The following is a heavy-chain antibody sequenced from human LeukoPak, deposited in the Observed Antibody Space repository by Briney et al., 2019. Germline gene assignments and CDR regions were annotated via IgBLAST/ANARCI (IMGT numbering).Heavy chain of an antibody. CDR3: AGVAATYYYMDV. D-gene: IGHD6-25*01. J-gene: IGHJ6*03. V-gene: IGHV3-53*01. CDR2: IYSGGNT. CDR1: GFTVSSNY. Sequence: GGSLRLSCAASGFTVSSNYMSWVRQAPGKGLEWVSIIYSGGNTYYADSVKGRFTFSRDNSKNTLYLQMNNLRAEDTAVYYCAGVAATYYYMDVWGKGTTVTISS.